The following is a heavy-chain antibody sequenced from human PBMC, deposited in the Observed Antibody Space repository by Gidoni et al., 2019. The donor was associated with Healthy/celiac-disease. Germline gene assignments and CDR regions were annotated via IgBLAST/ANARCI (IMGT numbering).Heavy chain of an antibody. CDR3: ARRRPHGTTVNLPFDY. J-gene: IGHJ4*02. D-gene: IGHD4-17*01. V-gene: IGHV4-34*01. Sequence: QVQLQQWGAGLLKPSETLSLTCAVYGGSFSGYYWSWIRQPPGKGLEWIGEINHSGSTNYNPSLKSRVTISVDTSKNQFSLKLCSVTAADTAVYYCARRRPHGTTVNLPFDYWGQGTLVTVSS. CDR1: GGSFSGYY. CDR2: INHSGST.